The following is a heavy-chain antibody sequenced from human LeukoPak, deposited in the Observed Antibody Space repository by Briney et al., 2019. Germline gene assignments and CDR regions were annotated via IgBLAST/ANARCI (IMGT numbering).Heavy chain of an antibody. D-gene: IGHD3-22*01. CDR2: IIPIFGTA. CDR3: DAYYYDSSGYYGSGY. J-gene: IGHJ4*02. CDR1: GGTFSSYA. V-gene: IGHV1-69*13. Sequence: SVKVSCKASGGTFSSYAISWVRQAPGQGLEWRGGIIPIFGTANYAQKFQGRVTITADESTSTAYMELSSLRSEDTAVYYCDAYYYDSSGYYGSGYWGQGTLVTVSS.